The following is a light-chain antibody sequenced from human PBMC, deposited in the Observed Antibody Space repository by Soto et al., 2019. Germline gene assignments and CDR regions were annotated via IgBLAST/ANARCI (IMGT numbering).Light chain of an antibody. CDR2: QDN. CDR1: KLGDKY. J-gene: IGLJ2*01. Sequence: SYELTQPPSVSVSPGQTASITCSANKLGDKYACWYQQKPGQSPVLVIYQDNNRPSGIPERFSGSNSGNTATLTISGTQAMDEADYYCQAWDRSTVVFGGGTQLTVL. V-gene: IGLV3-1*01. CDR3: QAWDRSTVV.